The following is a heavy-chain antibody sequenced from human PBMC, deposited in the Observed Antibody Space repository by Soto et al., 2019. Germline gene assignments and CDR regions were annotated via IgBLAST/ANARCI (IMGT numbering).Heavy chain of an antibody. CDR3: ASTNRLASSDGDAFDI. V-gene: IGHV1-8*01. J-gene: IGHJ3*02. CDR2: MNPNSGNT. CDR1: GYTFTSYD. D-gene: IGHD3-9*01. Sequence: ASVKVSCKASGYTFTSYDINWVRQATGQGLEWMGWMNPNSGNTGYAQKFQGRVTMTRNTSISTAYMELSSLRSEDTAVYYCASTNRLASSDGDAFDIWGQGTMVTFSS.